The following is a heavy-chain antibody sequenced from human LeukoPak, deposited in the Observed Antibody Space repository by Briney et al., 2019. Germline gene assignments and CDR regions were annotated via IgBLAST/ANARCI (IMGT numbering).Heavy chain of an antibody. J-gene: IGHJ6*02. D-gene: IGHD5-24*01. CDR2: IYYSGST. CDR1: GGSISSYY. Sequence: SETLSLTCTVSGGSISSYYWSWIRQPPGKGLEWIGNIYYSGSTYYNPSLKSRVTISVDTSKNQFSLNLSSVTAADTAVYYCARDSYYYGMDVWGQGTTVTVSS. V-gene: IGHV4-59*04. CDR3: ARDSYYYGMDV.